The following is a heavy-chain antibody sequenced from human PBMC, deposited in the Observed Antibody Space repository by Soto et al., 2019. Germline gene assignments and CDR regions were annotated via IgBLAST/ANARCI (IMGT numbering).Heavy chain of an antibody. J-gene: IGHJ6*02. CDR2: INPNSGGT. CDR3: ARTVAASGTSIHYVMAV. V-gene: IGHV1-2*04. D-gene: IGHD6-13*01. CDR1: GYTFTGYY. Sequence: ASVKVSCKASGYTFTGYYMHWVRQAPGQGLEWMGWINPNSGGTNYAQKFQGWVTMTRDTSISTAYMELSRLRPDDTAVYYCARTVAASGTSIHYVMAVRGQGTTVTVS.